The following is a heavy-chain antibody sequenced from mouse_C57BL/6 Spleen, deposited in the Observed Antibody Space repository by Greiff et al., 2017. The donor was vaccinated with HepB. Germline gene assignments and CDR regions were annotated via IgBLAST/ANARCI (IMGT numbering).Heavy chain of an antibody. Sequence: VQLQQPGAELVKPGASVKLSCKASGYTFTSYWMHWVKQRPGQGLEWIGMIHPNSGSTNYNEKFKSKATLTVDKSSSTAYMQLSSLTSEDSAVYYCAREGYDRYAMDYWGQGTSVTVSS. V-gene: IGHV1-64*01. CDR3: AREGYDRYAMDY. CDR2: IHPNSGST. D-gene: IGHD2-2*01. J-gene: IGHJ4*01. CDR1: GYTFTSYW.